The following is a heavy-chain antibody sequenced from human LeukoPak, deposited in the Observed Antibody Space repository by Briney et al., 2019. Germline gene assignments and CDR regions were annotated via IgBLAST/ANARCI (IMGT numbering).Heavy chain of an antibody. CDR1: GFTFSSYG. CDR2: ISYDGSNK. J-gene: IGHJ4*02. Sequence: PGGSLRLSCAASGFTFSSYGMHWVRQAPGKGLEWVAVISYDGSNKYYADSVKGRFTISRDNSKTTLYLQMNSLRAEDTAVYYCAKDGGMALDYWGQGTLVTVSS. CDR3: AKDGGMALDY. V-gene: IGHV3-30*18. D-gene: IGHD6-13*01.